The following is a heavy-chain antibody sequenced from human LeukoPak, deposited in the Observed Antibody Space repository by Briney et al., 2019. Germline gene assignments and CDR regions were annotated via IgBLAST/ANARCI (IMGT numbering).Heavy chain of an antibody. V-gene: IGHV4-39*07. Sequence: PSETLSLTCTVSGGSISSSSYYWSWIRQPPGKGLEWIGEINHSGSTNYNPSLKSRVTISVDTSKNQFSLKLSSVTAADTAVYYCASSPGYSSSWLYYFDYWGQGTLVTVSS. CDR3: ASSPGYSSSWLYYFDY. D-gene: IGHD6-13*01. CDR1: GGSISSSSYY. J-gene: IGHJ4*02. CDR2: INHSGST.